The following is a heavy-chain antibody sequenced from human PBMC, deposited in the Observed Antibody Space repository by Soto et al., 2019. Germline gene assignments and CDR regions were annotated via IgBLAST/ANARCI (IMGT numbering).Heavy chain of an antibody. CDR3: ATSADNWFDP. CDR2: IYYSGTA. CDR1: GGSTSGGTFY. J-gene: IGHJ5*02. Sequence: LSLTCSVSGGSTSGGTFYWGWIRQPPGKGLEWIGNIYYSGTAYYDSSLKTRVTMSIDLSKNQFSLRLTSVTAADTAVYYCATSADNWFDPWGQGTLVTVSS. V-gene: IGHV4-39*01.